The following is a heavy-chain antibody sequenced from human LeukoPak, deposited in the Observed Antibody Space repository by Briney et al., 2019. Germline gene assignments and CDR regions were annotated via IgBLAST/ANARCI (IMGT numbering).Heavy chain of an antibody. Sequence: PGGSLRLSCAASGFTFSSYAMNWVRQAPGKGLEWVSAISGSGSTTYYADSVKGRFTISRDNSKNTLFLQMNSLRAEDTAVYYCAKAAGSYYFEYWGQGTPVTVSS. D-gene: IGHD6-19*01. CDR1: GFTFSSYA. V-gene: IGHV3-23*01. J-gene: IGHJ4*02. CDR3: AKAAGSYYFEY. CDR2: ISGSGSTT.